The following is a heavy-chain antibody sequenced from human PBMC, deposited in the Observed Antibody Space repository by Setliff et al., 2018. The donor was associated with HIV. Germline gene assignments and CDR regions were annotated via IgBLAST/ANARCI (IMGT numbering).Heavy chain of an antibody. D-gene: IGHD6-19*01. CDR1: GGSISSYY. CDR3: AREVFSGWRIFDI. CDR2: VYYDGST. J-gene: IGHJ3*02. Sequence: SETLSLTCAVSGGSISSYYWSWIRQPPGKGLEWIGYVYYDGSTKHNPSLKSRVTISVDTSKNQFSLKLSSVTAADTAVYYCAREVFSGWRIFDIWGHGTMVTVSS. V-gene: IGHV4-59*12.